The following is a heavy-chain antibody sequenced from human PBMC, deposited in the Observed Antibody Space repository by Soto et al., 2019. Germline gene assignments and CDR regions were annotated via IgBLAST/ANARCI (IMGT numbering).Heavy chain of an antibody. Sequence: GGSLRLSCAASGFTVSSKYMSWVRQAPGKGLEWVSLIQSGGTTYYADSVKGRFTISRDNSKNTLYLQMNSLRAEDTAVYYCARAITIFGVVKYIDYWGQGTLVTVSS. CDR3: ARAITIFGVVKYIDY. V-gene: IGHV3-66*01. J-gene: IGHJ4*02. CDR2: IQSGGTT. D-gene: IGHD3-3*01. CDR1: GFTVSSKY.